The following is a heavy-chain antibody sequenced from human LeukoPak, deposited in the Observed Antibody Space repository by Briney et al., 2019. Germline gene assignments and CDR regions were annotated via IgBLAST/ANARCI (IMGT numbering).Heavy chain of an antibody. CDR1: GYSFTSYW. D-gene: IGHD5-12*01. V-gene: IGHV5-51*01. J-gene: IGHJ3*02. CDR2: IYPGDSDT. Sequence: GESLKISCKASGYSFTSYWIGWVRQMPGKGLEWMGIIYPGDSDTRYCPSFQGQVTISADKSISTAYLQWSSLKASDTAMYYCARHYSGYDVTDAFDIWGQGTMVTVSS. CDR3: ARHYSGYDVTDAFDI.